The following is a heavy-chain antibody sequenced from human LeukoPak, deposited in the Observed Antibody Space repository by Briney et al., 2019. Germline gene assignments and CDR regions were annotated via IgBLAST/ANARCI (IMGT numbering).Heavy chain of an antibody. CDR3: ARTSGYSYGQTLDY. V-gene: IGHV3-23*01. Sequence: PGGSLRLSCAASGFAFSRHAMSWVRQAPGKGLEWVSSLSGTGGSTYYADSVKGRLTVSRDNSRNMLYLEMNSLRAEDTAVYYCARTSGYSYGQTLDYWGQGTLVTVSS. D-gene: IGHD5-18*01. CDR2: LSGTGGST. J-gene: IGHJ4*02. CDR1: GFAFSRHA.